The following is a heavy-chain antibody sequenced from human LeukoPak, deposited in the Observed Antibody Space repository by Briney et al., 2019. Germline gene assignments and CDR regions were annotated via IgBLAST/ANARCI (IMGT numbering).Heavy chain of an antibody. J-gene: IGHJ4*02. CDR1: GASISSTNNF. CDR2: IYYSVST. Sequence: SETLSLTCTVSGASISSTNNFWGWIRQTPGKGLEWIATIYYSVSTYYNPSLKSRLSISVDTSKNQFSLKLSSVTAADTAVYYCARHRSGWLQSSFDYWGQGTLVTVSS. V-gene: IGHV4-39*01. CDR3: ARHRSGWLQSSFDY. D-gene: IGHD5-24*01.